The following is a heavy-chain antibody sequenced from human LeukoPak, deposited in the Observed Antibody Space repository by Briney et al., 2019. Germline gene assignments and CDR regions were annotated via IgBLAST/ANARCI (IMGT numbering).Heavy chain of an antibody. CDR1: GFTFSSYW. CDR3: ARDRVKWLTMEEWFDP. J-gene: IGHJ5*02. CDR2: INSDGSST. V-gene: IGHV3-74*01. Sequence: GGSLRLSCAASGFTFSSYWMHWVRQAPGKGLVWVSRINSDGSSTSYADSVKGRFTTSRDNAKNTLYLQMNSLRAEDTAVYYCARDRVKWLTMEEWFDPWGQGTLVTVSS. D-gene: IGHD3-10*01.